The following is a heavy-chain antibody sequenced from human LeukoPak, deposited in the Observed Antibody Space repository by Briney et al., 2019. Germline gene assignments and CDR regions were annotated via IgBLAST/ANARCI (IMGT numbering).Heavy chain of an antibody. D-gene: IGHD3-16*01. V-gene: IGHV3-74*03. CDR2: IKFDGSLA. CDR3: VTGHYDSRMYFDL. J-gene: IGHJ2*01. CDR1: GLTFSTYW. Sequence: GGSLRLSCTASGLTFSTYWIHWVRQAPGKGLVWVSQIKFDGSLATYADSVKGRFTTSRDNAKNTLYLQMNSLETEDTAVYYCVTGHYDSRMYFDLWGRGTLVTVSS.